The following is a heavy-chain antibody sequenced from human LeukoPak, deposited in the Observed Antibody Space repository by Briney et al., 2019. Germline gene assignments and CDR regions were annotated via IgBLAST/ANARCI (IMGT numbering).Heavy chain of an antibody. CDR2: IYSGGST. CDR3: ARGLVDTAMDFDY. V-gene: IGHV3-66*01. Sequence: GGSLRLSCAASGFTFSSYSMNWVRQAPGKGLEWVSVIYSGGSTYYADSVKGRFTISRDNSKNTLYLQMNSLRAEDTAVYYCARGLVDTAMDFDYWGQGTLVTVSS. J-gene: IGHJ4*02. D-gene: IGHD5-18*01. CDR1: GFTFSSYS.